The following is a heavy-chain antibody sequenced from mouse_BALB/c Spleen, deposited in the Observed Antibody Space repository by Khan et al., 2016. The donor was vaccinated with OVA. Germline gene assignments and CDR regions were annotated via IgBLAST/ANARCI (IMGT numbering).Heavy chain of an antibody. D-gene: IGHD2-10*01. V-gene: IGHV9-3-1*01. Sequence: QIQLVQSGPELKKPGETVKISCKASGHTFTKYGMNWVQQAPGKSLKWMGWINTYTGEPTYADDFSGRFAFSLETSVSTAYLQINNLKNEDTATYFCTRPPYFSYVMDNWGQGTSVTVSS. CDR3: TRPPYFSYVMDN. CDR1: GHTFTKYG. CDR2: INTYTGEP. J-gene: IGHJ4*01.